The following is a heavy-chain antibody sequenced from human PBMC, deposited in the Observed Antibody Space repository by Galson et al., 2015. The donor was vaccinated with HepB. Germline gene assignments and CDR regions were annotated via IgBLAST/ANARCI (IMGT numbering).Heavy chain of an antibody. CDR1: GGSISSGGYY. CDR3: ARGHCSSTSCYFYADWYFDL. V-gene: IGHV4-31*03. J-gene: IGHJ2*01. CDR2: IYYSGST. Sequence: TLSLTCTVSGGSISSGGYYWSWIRQHPGKGLEWIGYIYYSGSTYYNPSLKSRVTTSVDTSKNQFSLKLSSVTAADTAVYYCARGHCSSTSCYFYADWYFDLWGRGTLVTVSS. D-gene: IGHD2-2*01.